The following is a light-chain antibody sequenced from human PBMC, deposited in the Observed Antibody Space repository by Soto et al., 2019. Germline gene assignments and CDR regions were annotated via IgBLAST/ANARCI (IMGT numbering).Light chain of an antibody. V-gene: IGKV3-15*01. Sequence: EIVMTQSPATLSVSPGARATLSCRASQSVSSNFAWYQQKPGQAPRLLIYGASTRATGFPARFSGRGSGTEFTLTISSLQSEDFGVYYCQQYHDWPLTFGGGTKVEIK. J-gene: IGKJ4*01. CDR2: GAS. CDR3: QQYHDWPLT. CDR1: QSVSSN.